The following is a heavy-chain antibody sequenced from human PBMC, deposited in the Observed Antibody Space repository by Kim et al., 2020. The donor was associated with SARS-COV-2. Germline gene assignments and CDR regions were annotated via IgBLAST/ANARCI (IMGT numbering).Heavy chain of an antibody. CDR1: GGTFSSYA. V-gene: IGHV1-69*13. CDR2: IIPIFGTA. Sequence: SVKVSCKASGGTFSSYAISWVRQAPGQGLEWMGGIIPIFGTANYAQKFQGRVTITADESTSTAYMELSSLRSEDTAVYYCAEFHSSGYSAGWFDPWGQGTLVTVSS. D-gene: IGHD3-22*01. CDR3: AEFHSSGYSAGWFDP. J-gene: IGHJ5*02.